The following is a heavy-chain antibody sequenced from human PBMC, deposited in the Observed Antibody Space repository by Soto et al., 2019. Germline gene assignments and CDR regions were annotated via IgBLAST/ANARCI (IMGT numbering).Heavy chain of an antibody. CDR3: ARGSYSNTGGMDV. J-gene: IGHJ6*02. CDR2: IWYDGSKK. Sequence: SLRLSCAASGFTFSSYGVHWVRQAPGKGLEWVAVIWYDGSKKYYADSVKGRFTISRDNSKNTLSLQMNSLRAEDTAVYYCARGSYSNTGGMDVWGQGTTVTVYS. V-gene: IGHV3-33*01. D-gene: IGHD4-4*01. CDR1: GFTFSSYG.